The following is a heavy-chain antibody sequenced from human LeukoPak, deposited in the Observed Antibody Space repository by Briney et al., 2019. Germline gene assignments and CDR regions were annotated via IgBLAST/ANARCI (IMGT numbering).Heavy chain of an antibody. CDR1: GFTFDDYA. CDR3: AKSPDSSGWFYFDY. CDR2: ISWNSGSI. Sequence: TGGSLRLSCAASGFTFDDYATHWVRQAPGKGLEWVSGISWNSGSIGYADSVKGRFTISRDNSKNTLYLQMNSLRAEDTAVFYCAKSPDSSGWFYFDYWGQGTLVTVSS. V-gene: IGHV3-9*01. J-gene: IGHJ4*02. D-gene: IGHD6-19*01.